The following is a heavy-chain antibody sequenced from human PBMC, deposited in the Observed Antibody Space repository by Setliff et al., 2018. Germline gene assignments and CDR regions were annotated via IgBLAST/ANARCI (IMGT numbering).Heavy chain of an antibody. Sequence: GASLKISCAASGFTLNSYWMTWVRQAPGEGLEWVADINPDGRAKNYVDSVQGRFTISRDNAKNSLYLQMNSLRAEDTAVYYCARLGPVITESNYDYWGQGALVTVSS. CDR1: GFTLNSYW. D-gene: IGHD3-10*01. CDR3: ARLGPVITESNYDY. V-gene: IGHV3-7*01. CDR2: INPDGRAK. J-gene: IGHJ4*02.